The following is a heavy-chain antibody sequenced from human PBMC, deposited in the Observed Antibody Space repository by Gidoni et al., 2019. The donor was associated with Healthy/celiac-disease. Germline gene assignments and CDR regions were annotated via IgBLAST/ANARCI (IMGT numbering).Heavy chain of an antibody. V-gene: IGHV1-2*06. J-gene: IGHJ4*02. CDR1: GYTFTGYY. CDR2: INPNSGGT. D-gene: IGHD4-4*01. CDR3: ARDVETVTTSGKDY. Sequence: QVQLVQSGAEAKKPGASVKVPGEASGYTFTGYYMHWVRQAPGQGLEWMGRINPNSGGTNYAQKFQGRVTMTRDTSISTAYMELSRLGSDDTAVYYCARDVETVTTSGKDYWGQGTLVTVSS.